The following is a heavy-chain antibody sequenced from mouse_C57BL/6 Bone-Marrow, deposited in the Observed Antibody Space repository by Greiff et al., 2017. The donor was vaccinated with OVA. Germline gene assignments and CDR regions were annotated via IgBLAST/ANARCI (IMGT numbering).Heavy chain of an antibody. V-gene: IGHV5-9*01. J-gene: IGHJ3*01. CDR2: ISGGGGNT. CDR1: GFTFRSYT. CDR3: ARHGVYDYDAWFAY. Sequence: VQVVASGGCLVKPGGSLKLSCAASGFTFRSYTMSWVRQTPSKLLSLVATISGGGGNTYYPDSVKGRFTISRDNAKNTLYLQMSSLRSEDTALYYCARHGVYDYDAWFAYWGQGTLVTVSA. D-gene: IGHD2-4*01.